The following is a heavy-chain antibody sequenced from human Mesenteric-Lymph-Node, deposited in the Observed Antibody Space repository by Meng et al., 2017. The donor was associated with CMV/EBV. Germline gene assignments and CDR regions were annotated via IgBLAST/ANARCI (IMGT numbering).Heavy chain of an antibody. CDR2: ISGSGGST. D-gene: IGHD4-23*01. CDR3: ARDPFDYGGNSEVYYFDN. Sequence: GESPKIPLAASGFTLSSYAISWVRQAPGKGLEWVSAISGSGGSTYYGDCAKGRFTIPRDDSRNTLYLQMNSLRAEDTAVYYCARDPFDYGGNSEVYYFDNWGQGTLVTVSS. CDR1: GFTLSSYA. V-gene: IGHV3-23*02. J-gene: IGHJ4*02.